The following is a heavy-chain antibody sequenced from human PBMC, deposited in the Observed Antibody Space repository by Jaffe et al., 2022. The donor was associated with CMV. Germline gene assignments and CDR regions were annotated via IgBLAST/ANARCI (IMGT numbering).Heavy chain of an antibody. CDR3: ARARHSEFDP. CDR1: GGSISSYY. CDR2: IYYSGST. Sequence: QVQLQESGPGLVKPSETLSLTCTVSGGSISSYYWSWIRQPPGKGLEWIGYIYYSGSTNYNPSLKSRVTISVDTSKNQFSLKLSSVTAADTAVYYCARARHSEFDPWGQGTLVTVSS. V-gene: IGHV4-59*01. J-gene: IGHJ5*02. D-gene: IGHD6-6*01.